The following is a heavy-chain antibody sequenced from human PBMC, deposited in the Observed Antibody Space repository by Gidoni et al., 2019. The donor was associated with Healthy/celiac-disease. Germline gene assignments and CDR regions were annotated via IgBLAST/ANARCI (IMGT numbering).Heavy chain of an antibody. J-gene: IGHJ3*02. V-gene: IGHV3-7*01. D-gene: IGHD6-6*01. Sequence: QDGSEKYYVDSVKGRFTISRDNAKNSLYLQMNSLRAEDTAVYYCARDRLPSIAARPRLSLFKDAFDIWGQGTMVTVSS. CDR2: QDGSEK. CDR3: ARDRLPSIAARPRLSLFKDAFDI.